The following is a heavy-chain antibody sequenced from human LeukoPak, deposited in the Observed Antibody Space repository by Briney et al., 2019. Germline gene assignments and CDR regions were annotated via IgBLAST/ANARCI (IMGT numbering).Heavy chain of an antibody. V-gene: IGHV3-23*01. CDR3: AKQMGSSSYSGFDN. CDR2: IGGGGGST. Sequence: GGSLRLSCAASGFTFSSYAMSWVRQAPGKGLAWLSAIGGGGGSTYYAESVKGRFTISRDNSKNPLYLQMNSLRADDTAVYYCAKQMGSSSYSGFDNWGRGTLVTVSS. D-gene: IGHD6-13*01. CDR1: GFTFSSYA. J-gene: IGHJ4*02.